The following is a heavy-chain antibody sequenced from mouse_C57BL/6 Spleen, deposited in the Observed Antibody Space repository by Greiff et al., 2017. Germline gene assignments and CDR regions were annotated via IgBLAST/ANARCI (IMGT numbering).Heavy chain of an antibody. CDR1: GYTFTSYW. CDR2: IYPSDSET. J-gene: IGHJ4*01. V-gene: IGHV1-61*01. D-gene: IGHD1-1*01. Sequence: VQLQQPGAELVRPGSSVKLSCKASGYTFTSYWMDWVKQRPGQGLEWIGNIYPSDSETHYNQKFKDKATLTVDKSSSTAYMQLSSLTSEDSAVYYWARGIYYDMDYWGQGTSVTVAS. CDR3: ARGIYYDMDY.